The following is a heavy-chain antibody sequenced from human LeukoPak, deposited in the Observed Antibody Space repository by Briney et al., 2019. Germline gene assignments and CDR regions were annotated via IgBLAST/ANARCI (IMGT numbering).Heavy chain of an antibody. CDR3: ARGPVTPIQNWFDP. CDR1: GYTFTDHY. J-gene: IGHJ5*02. V-gene: IGHV1-2*06. Sequence: ASVKVSCKTSGYTFTDHYIHRVRQAPGQGLEWMGRINPNSGDTNYAQKFQGRVTMTRDTSINTAYMELTRLRSDDTAVYYCARGPVTPIQNWFDPWGQGTLVTVSS. CDR2: INPNSGDT. D-gene: IGHD4-17*01.